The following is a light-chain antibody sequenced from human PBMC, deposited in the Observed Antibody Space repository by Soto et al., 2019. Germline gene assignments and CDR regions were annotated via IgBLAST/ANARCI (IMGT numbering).Light chain of an antibody. V-gene: IGKV3-15*01. CDR3: QQYYNRPPT. J-gene: IGKJ3*01. CDR1: QSVSSN. CDR2: GAS. Sequence: ETVMTQSPATLSVSPGERATLSCRASQSVSSNLAWYQHKPGQAPRLLIYGASTRATGIPARFTGSGSGTEFTLTISILQSEDFAVYYCQQYYNRPPTFGPGTKVDVK.